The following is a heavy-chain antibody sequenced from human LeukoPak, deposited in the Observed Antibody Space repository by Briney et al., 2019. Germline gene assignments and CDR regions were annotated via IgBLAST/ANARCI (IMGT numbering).Heavy chain of an antibody. CDR3: ARKDRYNYAYDY. CDR1: GGSISSGSYY. CDR2: IYTSGST. D-gene: IGHD5-18*01. Sequence: SETLSLTCTVSGGSISSGSYYWSWIRQPAGKGLEWIGRIYTSGSTNYNPSLKSRVTISLDTPKNQFSLKLSSVTAADTAVYYCARKDRYNYAYDYWGQGTLVTVSS. J-gene: IGHJ4*02. V-gene: IGHV4-61*02.